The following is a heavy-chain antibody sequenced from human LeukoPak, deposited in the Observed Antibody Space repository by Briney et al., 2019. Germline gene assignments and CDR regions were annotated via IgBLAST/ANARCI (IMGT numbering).Heavy chain of an antibody. J-gene: IGHJ3*02. V-gene: IGHV4-31*03. D-gene: IGHD2-21*02. Sequence: SQTLSLTCTVSGGSISSGGYYWRWIRQHPGKGLEWIGYIYYSGSTYYNPSLKSRVTISVDTSKNQFSLKLSSVTAADTAVYYCARTYCGGDCYQADAFDIWGQGTMVTVSS. CDR3: ARTYCGGDCYQADAFDI. CDR2: IYYSGST. CDR1: GGSISSGGYY.